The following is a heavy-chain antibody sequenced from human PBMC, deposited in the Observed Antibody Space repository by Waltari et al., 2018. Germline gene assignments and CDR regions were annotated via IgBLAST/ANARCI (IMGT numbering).Heavy chain of an antibody. Sequence: QVQLQESGPGLVTPSETLSLTCTVSGGPISSYYWSWIRQPPGQGLEWIGYIYYSGSTNYNPSLKSRVTISVDTSKNQFSLKLSSVTAADTAVYYCARDGVYYDFWSGSPGPNFDYWGQGTLVTVSS. J-gene: IGHJ4*02. CDR2: IYYSGST. CDR3: ARDGVYYDFWSGSPGPNFDY. V-gene: IGHV4-59*01. CDR1: GGPISSYY. D-gene: IGHD3-3*01.